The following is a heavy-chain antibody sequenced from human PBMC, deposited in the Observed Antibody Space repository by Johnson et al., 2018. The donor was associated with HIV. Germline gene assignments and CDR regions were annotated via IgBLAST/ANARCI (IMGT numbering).Heavy chain of an antibody. CDR2: ISWNSGSI. V-gene: IGHV3-9*01. CDR3: VVVVVSATAFDI. Sequence: VQLVESGGGLVQPGRSLRLSCAASGFTFDDYAMHWVRQAPGNGLEWVSGISWNSGSIGYADSVKGRFTISRDNAKNSLYLQMNSLRAEDTALYYCVVVVVSATAFDIWGQGTMVTVSS. CDR1: GFTFDDYA. D-gene: IGHD2-15*01. J-gene: IGHJ3*02.